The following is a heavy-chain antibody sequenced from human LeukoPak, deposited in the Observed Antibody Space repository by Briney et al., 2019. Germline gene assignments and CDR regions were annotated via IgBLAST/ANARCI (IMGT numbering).Heavy chain of an antibody. CDR3: AKTSPVSPYYFDY. V-gene: IGHV1-2*02. CDR2: INPNSGGT. Sequence: ASVKVSCKASGYTFTGYYIHWVRQAPGQGLKWMGWINPNSGGTNYAQRFQGRVTMTRDTSINTVYMELSRLRSDDTAVYYCAKTSPVSPYYFDYWGQGTLVTVSS. CDR1: GYTFTGYY. J-gene: IGHJ4*02. D-gene: IGHD3-16*01.